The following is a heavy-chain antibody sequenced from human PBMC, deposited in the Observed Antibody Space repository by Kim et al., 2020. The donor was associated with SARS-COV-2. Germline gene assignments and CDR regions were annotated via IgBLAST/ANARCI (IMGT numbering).Heavy chain of an antibody. V-gene: IGHV3-11*06. D-gene: IGHD6-19*01. CDR3: ARAYSSGWAYFDY. Sequence: CADPVKGRLTIYRDNAKNSLYLQMNSLRAEDTAVYYCARAYSSGWAYFDYWGQGTLVTVSS. J-gene: IGHJ4*02.